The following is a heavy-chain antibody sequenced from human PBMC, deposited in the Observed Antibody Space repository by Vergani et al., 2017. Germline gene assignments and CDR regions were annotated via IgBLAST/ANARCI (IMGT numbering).Heavy chain of an antibody. D-gene: IGHD1-1*01. J-gene: IGHJ5*01. V-gene: IGHV3-30*02. CDR2: IRYDESRK. Sequence: QVRLVESGGDVVQPGGSLRLSCAASGFTFRSHGMHWVRQAPGKGLEWVTYIRYDESRKYYGDSVKGRFTISRDNSANMLHLQANSLRAEDTAVYYCAKGKIETEGYNFELIFDSWGPGTQVTVSS. CDR1: GFTFRSHG. CDR3: AKGKIETEGYNFELIFDS.